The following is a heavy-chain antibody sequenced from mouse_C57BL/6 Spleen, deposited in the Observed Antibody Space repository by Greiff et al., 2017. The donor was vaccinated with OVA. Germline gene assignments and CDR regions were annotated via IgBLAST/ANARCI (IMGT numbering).Heavy chain of an antibody. D-gene: IGHD3-2*02. CDR1: GYTFTSYW. CDR3: AGGTAQATGDY. CDR2: IYPGSGST. J-gene: IGHJ2*01. V-gene: IGHV1-55*01. Sequence: QVQLKQPGAELVKPGASVKMSCKASGYTFTSYWITWVKQRPGQGLEWIGDIYPGSGSTNYNEKFKSKATLTVDTSSSTAYMQLSSLTSEDSAVYYCAGGTAQATGDYWGQGTTLTVSS.